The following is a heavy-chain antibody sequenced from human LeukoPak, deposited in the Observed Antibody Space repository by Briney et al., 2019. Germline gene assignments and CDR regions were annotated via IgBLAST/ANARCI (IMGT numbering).Heavy chain of an antibody. CDR2: IKQDGSEK. J-gene: IGHJ5*02. CDR3: ARDPWFEGFGELSNWFDP. Sequence: GGSLRLSCAASGFTFSSYWMSWVRQAPGKGLEWVANIKQDGSEKYYVDSVKGRFTISRDNAKNSLYLQMNSLRAEDTAVYYCARDPWFEGFGELSNWFDPWGQGTLVTVSS. CDR1: GFTFSSYW. D-gene: IGHD3-10*01. V-gene: IGHV3-7*01.